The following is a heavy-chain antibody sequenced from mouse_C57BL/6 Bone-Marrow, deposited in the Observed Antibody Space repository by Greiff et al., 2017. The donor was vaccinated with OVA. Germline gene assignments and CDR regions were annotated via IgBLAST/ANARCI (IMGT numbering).Heavy chain of an antibody. D-gene: IGHD1-1*01. V-gene: IGHV1-19*01. CDR2: INPYNGGT. Sequence: VQLKESGPVLVKPGASVKMSCKASGYTFTDYYMNWVKQSHGKSLEWIGVINPYNGGTSYNQKFKGKATLTVDKSSSTAYMELNSLTSEDSAVYYCAVTTVERAYWGQGTLVTVSA. CDR3: AVTTVERAY. J-gene: IGHJ3*01. CDR1: GYTFTDYY.